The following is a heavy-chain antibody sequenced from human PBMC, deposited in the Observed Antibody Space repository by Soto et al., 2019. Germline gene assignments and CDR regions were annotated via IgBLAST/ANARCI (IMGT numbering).Heavy chain of an antibody. CDR2: IIPIFGTA. V-gene: IGHV1-69*06. CDR1: GGTFSSYA. J-gene: IGHJ5*02. CDR3: ASRIVVATGWFYP. D-gene: IGHD3-22*01. Sequence: SVKVSCKASGGTFSSYAISWVRQAPGQGLEWMGGIIPIFGTANYAQKFQGRVTITADKSTSTAYMELSSLRSEDTAVYYCASRIVVATGWFYPWGQGTLVTVSS.